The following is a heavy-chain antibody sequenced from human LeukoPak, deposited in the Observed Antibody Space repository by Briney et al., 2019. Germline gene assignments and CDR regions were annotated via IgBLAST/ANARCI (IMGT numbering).Heavy chain of an antibody. J-gene: IGHJ6*04. D-gene: IGHD3-3*01. CDR2: IRYDGSNK. V-gene: IGHV3-30*02. CDR1: GFTFSSYG. Sequence: PGGSLRLSCAASGFTFSSYGMHWVRQAPGKGLEWVAFIRYDGSNKYYADSVKGRFTISRDNAENSLYLQMNSLRAEDTAVYYCAREYDFWGGYPGSAMDVWGKGTTVTVSS. CDR3: AREYDFWGGYPGSAMDV.